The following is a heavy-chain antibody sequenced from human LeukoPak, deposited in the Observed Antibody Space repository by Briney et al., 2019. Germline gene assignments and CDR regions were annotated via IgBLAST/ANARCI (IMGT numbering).Heavy chain of an antibody. Sequence: GGSLRLSCAASGFTFSSYGMHWVRQAPGKGLEWVAPISYAGNDKYYADSVKGRFTISRDNSKNTLYLQMNSLTGDDTAVYYCARDDLLHTSGYYMGDYWGQGTLVTVSS. J-gene: IGHJ4*02. CDR3: ARDDLLHTSGYYMGDY. CDR2: ISYAGNDK. D-gene: IGHD3-22*01. CDR1: GFTFSSYG. V-gene: IGHV3-30*19.